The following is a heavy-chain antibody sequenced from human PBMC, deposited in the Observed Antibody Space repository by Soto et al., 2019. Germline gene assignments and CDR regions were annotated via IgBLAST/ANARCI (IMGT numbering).Heavy chain of an antibody. CDR3: VKDKKYDILSAWDALDI. J-gene: IGHJ3*02. D-gene: IGHD3-9*01. CDR1: GFTFSSYA. CDR2: ISGSGDST. V-gene: IGHV3-23*01. Sequence: TGGSLRLSCAASGFTFSSYAVNWVRQAPGKGLEWVSVISGSGDSTYYADSVKGRFTISRDNSKNTLHLQMNNLRAEDTATYYCVKDKKYDILSAWDALDIWGHGTLVTVSS.